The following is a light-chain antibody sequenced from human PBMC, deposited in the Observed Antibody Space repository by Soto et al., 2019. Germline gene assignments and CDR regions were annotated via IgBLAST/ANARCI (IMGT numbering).Light chain of an antibody. CDR3: SSYTSINTSV. V-gene: IGLV2-14*01. J-gene: IGLJ1*01. CDR1: SSDVGGYNF. CDR2: DVT. Sequence: QSALTQPASVSGSPGQSITISCTGTSSDVGGYNFVSWYQQHPDKAPKLMIYDVTNRPSGVSNRFSGSKSGNTASLTISGLQAEDEADYYCSSYTSINTSVFGTGTKLTVL.